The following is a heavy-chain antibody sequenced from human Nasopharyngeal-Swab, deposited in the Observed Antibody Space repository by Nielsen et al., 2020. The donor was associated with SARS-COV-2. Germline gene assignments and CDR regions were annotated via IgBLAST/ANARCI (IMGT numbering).Heavy chain of an antibody. CDR2: ISSSSSYI. V-gene: IGHV3-21*01. D-gene: IGHD2-2*01. J-gene: IGHJ6*03. CDR3: ARDNHCSSTSCYLWFSAYYYYMDV. Sequence: VRQAPGKGLEWVSPISSSSSYIYYADSVKGRFTISRDNAKNSLYLQMNSLRAEDTAVYYCARDNHCSSTSCYLWFSAYYYYMDVWGKGTTVTVSS.